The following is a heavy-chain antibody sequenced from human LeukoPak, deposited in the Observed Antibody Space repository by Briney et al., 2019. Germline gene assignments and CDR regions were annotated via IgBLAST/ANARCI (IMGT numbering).Heavy chain of an antibody. D-gene: IGHD3-10*01. CDR2: IFYSGST. V-gene: IGHV4-34*12. CDR3: AKSNGYGSVDI. CDR1: GGSFSGYY. J-gene: IGHJ3*02. Sequence: PSETLSLTYAVYGGSFSGYYWSWIRQRPGKGREWIGNIFYSGSTYYSPSLRSRVTISLDTSRNQFSLKLNSVTAADTAVYYCAKSNGYGSVDIWGQGTMVTVSS.